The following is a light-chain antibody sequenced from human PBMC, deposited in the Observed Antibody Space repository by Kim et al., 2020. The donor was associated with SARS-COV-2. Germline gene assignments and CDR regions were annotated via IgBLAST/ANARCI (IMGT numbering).Light chain of an antibody. CDR3: QHYTNWPLT. CDR2: DAS. Sequence: VSPGERRTLSCRVSQSVATNLAWYQQKPGQSPRLVIYDASTRATGISARCSGSGSGTEFTLTISSLQSEDFAVYYCQHYTNWPLTFGGGTKVDIK. V-gene: IGKV3-15*01. J-gene: IGKJ4*01. CDR1: QSVATN.